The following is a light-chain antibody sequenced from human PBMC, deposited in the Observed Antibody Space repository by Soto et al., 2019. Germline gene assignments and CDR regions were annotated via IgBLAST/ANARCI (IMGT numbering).Light chain of an antibody. CDR3: QQYNNWPQT. Sequence: EIVMTQSQATLSVSPGDRPGLTCRASQSVSSNLAWYQQKPGQAPRLLIYGASTRATGIPARFSGSGSGTEFTLTISSLQSEDFAVYYCQQYNNWPQTFGQGTKVDIK. CDR2: GAS. V-gene: IGKV3-15*01. CDR1: QSVSSN. J-gene: IGKJ1*01.